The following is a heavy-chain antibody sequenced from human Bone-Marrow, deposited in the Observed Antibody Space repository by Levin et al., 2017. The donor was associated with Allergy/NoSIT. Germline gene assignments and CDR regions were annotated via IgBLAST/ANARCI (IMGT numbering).Heavy chain of an antibody. V-gene: IGHV1-18*01. D-gene: IGHD2-15*01. J-gene: IGHJ4*02. Sequence: ASVKVSCKASGYTFTSYGISWVRQAPGQGLEWMGWISAYNGNTNYAQKLQGRVTMTTDTSTSTAYMELRSLRSDDTAVYYCARDCSGGSCKNPYFDYWGQGTLVTVSS. CDR3: ARDCSGGSCKNPYFDY. CDR2: ISAYNGNT. CDR1: GYTFTSYG.